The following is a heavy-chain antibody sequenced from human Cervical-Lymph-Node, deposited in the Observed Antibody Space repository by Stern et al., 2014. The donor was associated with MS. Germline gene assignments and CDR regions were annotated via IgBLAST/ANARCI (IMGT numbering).Heavy chain of an antibody. Sequence: QVQLQESGPGLVRPSGTLSLTCAVSGDSISSSNWWSWVRQSPGKGLEWIGEIYHTGNTKYNPSLKSRVTISLDGSKNQLSLRLSSVTAADTAVYYCAREGVTRFDYWGQGTLVTVSS. CDR3: AREGVTRFDY. CDR2: IYHTGNT. D-gene: IGHD2-21*02. J-gene: IGHJ4*02. CDR1: GDSISSSNW. V-gene: IGHV4-4*02.